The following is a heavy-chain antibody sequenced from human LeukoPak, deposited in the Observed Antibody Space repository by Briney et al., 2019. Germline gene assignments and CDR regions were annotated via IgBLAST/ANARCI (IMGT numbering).Heavy chain of an antibody. CDR3: ARAETTVGSFDY. Sequence: SQTLSLTCAVSGGSISSGGYSWSWIRQPPGKGLEWIGYIYHSGSTYYNPSLKSRVTISVDRSKNQFSLKLSSVTAADTAVYYCARAETTVGSFDYWGQGTLVTASS. D-gene: IGHD4-23*01. CDR1: GGSISSGGYS. V-gene: IGHV4-30-2*01. J-gene: IGHJ4*02. CDR2: IYHSGST.